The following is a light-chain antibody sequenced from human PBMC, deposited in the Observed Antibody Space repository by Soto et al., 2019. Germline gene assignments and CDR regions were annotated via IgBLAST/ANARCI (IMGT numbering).Light chain of an antibody. Sequence: DIQMTQSPSTLSASVGDRVTITCRASQSISSWLAWYQQKPGKAPKVLIYDASSLESGVPSRFSGSGSGTEFTLTISSLQPDDFATYYCQQYNSYWRTFGQGTKVDIK. CDR2: DAS. V-gene: IGKV1-5*01. J-gene: IGKJ1*01. CDR1: QSISSW. CDR3: QQYNSYWRT.